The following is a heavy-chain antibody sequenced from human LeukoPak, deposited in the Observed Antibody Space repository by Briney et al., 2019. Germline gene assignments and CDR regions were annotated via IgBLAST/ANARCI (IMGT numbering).Heavy chain of an antibody. CDR1: GFTFSSYA. CDR2: IVGSGGRT. D-gene: IGHD3-10*01. CDR3: AKDVGGDYGSGSYENWFDP. J-gene: IGHJ5*02. Sequence: PGGSLRLSCAASGFTFSSYAMSWVRQAPGKGLEWVSAIVGSGGRTYYTDSVKGRFTISRDNSKNTLYLQMNSLRDEDTAVYYCAKDVGGDYGSGSYENWFDPWGQGTLVTVPS. V-gene: IGHV3-23*01.